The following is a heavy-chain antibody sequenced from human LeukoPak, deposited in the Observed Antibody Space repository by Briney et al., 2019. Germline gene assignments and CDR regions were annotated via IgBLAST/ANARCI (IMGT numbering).Heavy chain of an antibody. Sequence: ASVKVSCKASGYTFTSYDINWVRQATGQGLEWMGRMNPNSGNTGYAQKFQGRVTMTRNTSISTAYMELSSLRSEDTAVYYCARGRIARNWFDPWGQGTLVTVSS. D-gene: IGHD2-15*01. CDR1: GYTFTSYD. CDR3: ARGRIARNWFDP. CDR2: MNPNSGNT. V-gene: IGHV1-8*01. J-gene: IGHJ5*02.